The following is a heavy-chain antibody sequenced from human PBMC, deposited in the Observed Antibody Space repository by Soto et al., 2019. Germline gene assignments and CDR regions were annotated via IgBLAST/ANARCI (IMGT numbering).Heavy chain of an antibody. CDR3: TTGVSSLYLFDFDY. J-gene: IGHJ4*02. V-gene: IGHV3-15*07. CDR2: IKSNTDGGTT. Sequence: GGSLRLSCAASGFTFSNAWMNWVRQAPGKGLEWVGRIKSNTDGGTTDNAAPGKGRFTISRDDSKNTLYLQMNSLNTEDTAVYYCTTGVSSLYLFDFDYWGQGTLVTVSS. D-gene: IGHD6-13*01. CDR1: GFTFSNAW.